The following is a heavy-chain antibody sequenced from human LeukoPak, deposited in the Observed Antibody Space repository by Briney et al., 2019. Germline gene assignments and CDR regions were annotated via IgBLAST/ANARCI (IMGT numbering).Heavy chain of an antibody. D-gene: IGHD6-6*01. Sequence: SQPLSLTCTVSGGSISSGDYYWSWSRQPPGKGLEWICYIYYRGSTYYNPSLKSRVTIPVDTSKNQFSLTLSSVTAAETAAYYCSRENCSSGYYYYMDVWGKGTTVTVSS. CDR2: IYYRGST. J-gene: IGHJ6*03. CDR3: SRENCSSGYYYYMDV. V-gene: IGHV4-30-4*08. CDR1: GGSISSGDYY.